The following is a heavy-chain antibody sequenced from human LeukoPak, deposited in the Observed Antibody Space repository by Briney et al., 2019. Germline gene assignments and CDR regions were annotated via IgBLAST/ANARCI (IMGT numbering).Heavy chain of an antibody. V-gene: IGHV1-2*02. CDR3: ARDSGYCSGGSCWYFDY. Sequence: GSVKVSCKASGYSFTGYYMHWVRQAPGQGLEWMGWINPKSGGTNYAQKFQGRVTMTRDTSTSTAYMELSRLRSDDTALYYCARDSGYCSGGSCWYFDYWGQGTLVTVSS. D-gene: IGHD2-15*01. CDR2: INPKSGGT. J-gene: IGHJ4*02. CDR1: GYSFTGYY.